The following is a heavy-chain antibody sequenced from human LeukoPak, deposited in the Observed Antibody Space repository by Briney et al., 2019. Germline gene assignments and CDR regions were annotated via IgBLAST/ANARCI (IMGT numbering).Heavy chain of an antibody. J-gene: IGHJ4*02. CDR2: ISGSGGST. Sequence: GGSLRLSCAASGFTFSSYAMSWVRQAPGKGLEWVSAISGSGGSTYYADSVKGRFTISRDNSKNTLYLQMNSLRAEDTAVYYCAKVNLYDYVWGSYRRTSYYFDYWGQGTLVTVSS. V-gene: IGHV3-23*01. CDR1: GFTFSSYA. D-gene: IGHD3-16*02. CDR3: AKVNLYDYVWGSYRRTSYYFDY.